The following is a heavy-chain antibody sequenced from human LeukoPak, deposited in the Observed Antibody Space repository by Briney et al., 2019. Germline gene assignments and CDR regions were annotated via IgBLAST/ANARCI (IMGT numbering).Heavy chain of an antibody. Sequence: GGSLRLSCAASGFTFSSYWMHWVRQAPGKGLEWVSSISSSSSYIYYADSVKGRFTISRDNAKNSLYLQMNSLRAEDTAVYYCARLYYYDSSGLAPDAFDIWGQGTMVTVSS. V-gene: IGHV3-21*01. D-gene: IGHD3-22*01. CDR3: ARLYYYDSSGLAPDAFDI. CDR2: ISSSSSYI. J-gene: IGHJ3*02. CDR1: GFTFSSYW.